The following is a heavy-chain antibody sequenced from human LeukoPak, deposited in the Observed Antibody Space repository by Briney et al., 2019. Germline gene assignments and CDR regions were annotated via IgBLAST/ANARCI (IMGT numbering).Heavy chain of an antibody. Sequence: GGSLRLSCTASGFTFGDYAMSWFRQAPGKGLEWVGFIRSKGYGGTTEYAASVKGRFTISRDDSKSIAYLQMNSLKTEDTAVYYCYYYDSSGYEPLDYWGQGTLVTVSS. D-gene: IGHD3-22*01. CDR1: GFTFGDYA. CDR2: IRSKGYGGTT. V-gene: IGHV3-49*03. J-gene: IGHJ4*02. CDR3: YYYDSSGYEPLDY.